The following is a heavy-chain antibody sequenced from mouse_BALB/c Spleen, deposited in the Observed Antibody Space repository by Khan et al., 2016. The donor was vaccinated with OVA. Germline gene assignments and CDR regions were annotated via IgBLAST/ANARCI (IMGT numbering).Heavy chain of an antibody. J-gene: IGHJ2*03. CDR1: GFTFSDYG. CDR3: TRTPGYYGSNYFDQ. V-gene: IGHV5-9-3*01. D-gene: IGHD1-1*01. CDR2: ISCGGSFT. Sequence: EVELVESGGDLVKPGGSLKLSCAASGFTFSDYGMSWVRQTPEKRLEWVATISCGGSFTYYLDSVKGRFTISRDSAKNTLYLQMSSLRSEDTAMYYCTRTPGYYGSNYFDQWGQGTSLTVSS.